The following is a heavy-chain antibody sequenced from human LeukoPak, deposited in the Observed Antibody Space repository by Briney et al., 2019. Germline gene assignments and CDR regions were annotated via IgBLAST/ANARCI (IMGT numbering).Heavy chain of an antibody. CDR1: GCTFSDYY. D-gene: IGHD4-11*01. CDR2: ISSSGTTI. V-gene: IGHV3-11*01. Sequence: GGSLRLSCAVSGCTFSDYYMSWIRQAPGKGLEWLSYISSSGTTIYYTHSVKGRFTISRDNAKNSLYLQMNSLRAEGTAVYYCARGIRQYAKSYFDYWAQGPLVTVSS. J-gene: IGHJ4*02. CDR3: ARGIRQYAKSYFDY.